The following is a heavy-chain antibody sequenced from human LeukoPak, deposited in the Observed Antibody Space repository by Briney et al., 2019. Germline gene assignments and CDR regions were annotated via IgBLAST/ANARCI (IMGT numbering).Heavy chain of an antibody. CDR1: GGSISSYY. CDR3: ARGTLAAAASDY. Sequence: SETLSLTCTVSGGSISSYYWSWIRQPAGKGLEWIGRIYTSGSTNYNPSLKSRVTISVDKSKNQFSLKLSSVTAADTAVYYCARGTLAAAASDYWGQGTLVTVSS. CDR2: IYTSGST. V-gene: IGHV4-4*07. J-gene: IGHJ4*02. D-gene: IGHD6-13*01.